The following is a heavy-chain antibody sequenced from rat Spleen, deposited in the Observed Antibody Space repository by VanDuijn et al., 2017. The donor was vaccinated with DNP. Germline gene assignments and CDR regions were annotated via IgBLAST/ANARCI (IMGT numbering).Heavy chain of an antibody. D-gene: IGHD1-4*01. CDR1: GFSFSDYY. Sequence: EVQLVESGGGLVQPGRSLKLSCAASGFSFSDYYMAWVRQAPTKGLEWVAYSSYDGGSTYNGDSVKGRFTISRDNAKNTLYLQMNSLGSEDMATYYCSRHVLPLRVWDYWGQGVKVTVSS. V-gene: IGHV5-22*01. CDR2: SSYDGGST. J-gene: IGHJ2*01. CDR3: SRHVLPLRVWDY.